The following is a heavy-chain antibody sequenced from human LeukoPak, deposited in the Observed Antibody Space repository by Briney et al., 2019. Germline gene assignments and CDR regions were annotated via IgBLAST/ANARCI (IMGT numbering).Heavy chain of an antibody. CDR1: GFSVSTNY. CDR3: ASTSDFWSGYYLDY. V-gene: IGHV3-53*01. Sequence: GGSLRLSCAATGFSVSTNYMTRVRQAPGKGLAWVSLIYSGGSIYYADSVKDRFTISRDNSKNTLYLQMNSLRAEDTAIYYCASTSDFWSGYYLDYWGQGTLVTVSS. CDR2: IYSGGSI. D-gene: IGHD3-3*01. J-gene: IGHJ4*02.